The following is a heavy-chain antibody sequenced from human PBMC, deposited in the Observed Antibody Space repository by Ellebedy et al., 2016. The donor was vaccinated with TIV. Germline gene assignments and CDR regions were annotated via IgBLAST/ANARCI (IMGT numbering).Heavy chain of an antibody. D-gene: IGHD1-26*01. CDR1: GFTFSHHW. CDR2: VNGPGSET. J-gene: IGHJ4*02. V-gene: IGHV3-74*01. CDR3: ARDSGSYPFDY. Sequence: GRSLRLSXAVSGFTFSHHWMHWVRQAPGKGLEWVSRVNGPGSETGHADSVKGRFTTSRDNAKDTLYLQLNSLRTEDTAVYYCARDSGSYPFDYWGQGTLVTVSS.